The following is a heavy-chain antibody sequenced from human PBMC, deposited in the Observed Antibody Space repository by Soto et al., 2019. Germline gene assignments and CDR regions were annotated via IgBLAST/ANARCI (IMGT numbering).Heavy chain of an antibody. J-gene: IGHJ4*02. CDR3: ARGGTRDYDFWSGYLI. CDR1: GYTFTSYG. D-gene: IGHD3-3*01. CDR2: ISAYNGNT. V-gene: IGHV1-18*01. Sequence: QVQLVQSGAEVKKPGASVKVSCKASGYTFTSYGISWVRQAPGPGLEWMGWISAYNGNTNYAQKFQGRVTMTTDTSPSTAYMELRSLRSDDTAVYYCARGGTRDYDFWSGYLIWGQGTLVTVSS.